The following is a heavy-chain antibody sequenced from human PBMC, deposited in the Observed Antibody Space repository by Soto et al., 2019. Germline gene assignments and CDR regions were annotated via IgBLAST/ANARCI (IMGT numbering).Heavy chain of an antibody. CDR3: ARQGIAAAVPYYYGMDV. CDR1: GGTIRSSGYY. J-gene: IGHJ6*02. V-gene: IGHV4-39*01. Sequence: SETQSLTCTVSGGTIRSSGYYWGWIRQPPGKGLEWIGSIYYSGSTYHNPSLKSRVTISVDTSKNQFSLKLSSVTAADTAVYYCARQGIAAAVPYYYGMDVWGQGTTVTVSS. D-gene: IGHD6-13*01. CDR2: IYYSGST.